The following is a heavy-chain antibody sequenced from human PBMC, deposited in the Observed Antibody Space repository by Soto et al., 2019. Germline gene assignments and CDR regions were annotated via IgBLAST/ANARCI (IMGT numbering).Heavy chain of an antibody. D-gene: IGHD5-18*01. CDR1: GDSMSTNY. J-gene: IGHJ4*02. CDR3: ARGGTTMVKYYFDY. CDR2: VYYNGDT. Sequence: SETLSLTCIASGDSMSTNYWHWIRQPPGKALGWIGYVYYNGDTNYNPSLNSRVTISVDTSMNQLSLRLSSVTAADTAVYYCARGGTTMVKYYFDYWGQGALVTVSS. V-gene: IGHV4-59*01.